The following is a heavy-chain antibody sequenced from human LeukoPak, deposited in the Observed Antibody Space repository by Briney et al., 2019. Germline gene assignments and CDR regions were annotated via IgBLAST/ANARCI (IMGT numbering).Heavy chain of an antibody. V-gene: IGHV4-59*01. J-gene: IGHJ2*01. CDR3: ARGSGSYLLYWYFDL. CDR1: GGSISSYY. Sequence: SETLSLTCTVSGGSISSYYWSWIRQPPGKGLEWIGYIYYSGSTNYNPSLKSRVTISVDTSKNQFSLKLSSVTAADTAVYYCARGSGSYLLYWYFDLWGRGTLVTVSS. D-gene: IGHD1-26*01. CDR2: IYYSGST.